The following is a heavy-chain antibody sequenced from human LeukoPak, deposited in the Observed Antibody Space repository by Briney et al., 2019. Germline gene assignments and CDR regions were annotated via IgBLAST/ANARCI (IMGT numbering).Heavy chain of an antibody. D-gene: IGHD4-11*01. Sequence: GASVKVSCKASGYTFTSYDINWVRQATGQGLEWMGWMNPNSGNTGYSQKFQGRVTITRDTSASTAYMELSSLRSEDTAVYYCARSDSNYYYYYGMDVWGQGTTVTVSS. CDR1: GYTFTSYD. CDR2: MNPNSGNT. J-gene: IGHJ6*02. V-gene: IGHV1-8*01. CDR3: ARSDSNYYYYYGMDV.